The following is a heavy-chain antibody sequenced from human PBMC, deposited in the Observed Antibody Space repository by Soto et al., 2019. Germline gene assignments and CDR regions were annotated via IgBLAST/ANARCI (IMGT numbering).Heavy chain of an antibody. J-gene: IGHJ6*02. CDR1: GYSFTSYW. CDR3: ARRRVLGIAAAGTHTYYYYGMDV. CDR2: IYPGDSDT. Sequence: GESLKISCKGSGYSFTSYWIGWVRQMPGKGLEWMGIIYPGDSDTRYSPSFQGQVTISADKSISTAYLQWSSLKASDTAMYYCARRRVLGIAAAGTHTYYYYGMDVWGQGTTVTVSS. V-gene: IGHV5-51*01. D-gene: IGHD6-13*01.